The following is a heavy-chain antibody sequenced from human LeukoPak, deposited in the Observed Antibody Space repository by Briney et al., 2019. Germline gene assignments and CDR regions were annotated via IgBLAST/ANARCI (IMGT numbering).Heavy chain of an antibody. J-gene: IGHJ4*02. D-gene: IGHD3-22*01. CDR3: AKAHYYDSSGPADY. CDR1: GFTFGDYA. Sequence: GRSLRLSCAASGFTFGDYAMHWVRQAPGKGLEWVSGISWNSGSIGYADSVKGRFTISRDNAKNSLYLQMNSLRAEDTALYYCAKAHYYDSSGPADYWGQGTLVTVSS. V-gene: IGHV3-9*01. CDR2: ISWNSGSI.